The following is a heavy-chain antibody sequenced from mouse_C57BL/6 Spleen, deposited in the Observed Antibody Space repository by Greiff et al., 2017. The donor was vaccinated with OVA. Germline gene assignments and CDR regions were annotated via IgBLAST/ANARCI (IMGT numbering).Heavy chain of an antibody. CDR3: ARYSNYSMDY. CDR2: IDPSDSYT. CDR1: GYTFTSYW. Sequence: QVQLQQPGAELVMPGASVKLSCKASGYTFTSYWMHWVKQRPGQGLEWIGEIDPSDSYTNYNQKFKGKSTFTVDKASSTAYMQLSSLTSEDSAVYYCARYSNYSMDYWGQGTSVTVSS. J-gene: IGHJ4*01. V-gene: IGHV1-69*01.